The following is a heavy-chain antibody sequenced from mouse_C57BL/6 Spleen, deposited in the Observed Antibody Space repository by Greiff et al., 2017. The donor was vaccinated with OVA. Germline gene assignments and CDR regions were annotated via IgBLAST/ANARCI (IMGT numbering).Heavy chain of an antibody. Sequence: EVKLVESGEGLVKPGGSLKLSCAASGFTFSSYAMSWVRQTPEKRLEWVAYISSGGDYIYYADTVKGRFTISRDNARNTLYLQMSSLKSEDTAMYYCTREDYGNYFAYWGQGTLVTVSA. J-gene: IGHJ3*01. CDR3: TREDYGNYFAY. D-gene: IGHD2-1*01. V-gene: IGHV5-9-1*02. CDR1: GFTFSSYA. CDR2: ISSGGDYI.